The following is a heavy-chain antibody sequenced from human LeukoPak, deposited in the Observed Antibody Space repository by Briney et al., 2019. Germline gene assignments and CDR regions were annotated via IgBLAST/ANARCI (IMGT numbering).Heavy chain of an antibody. Sequence: GGSLRLSCAASGFTFNSYAMSWVRQAPGKGLEWVSAISGSGGSTYDADSVKGRFTISRDNSKNTLYLQMNSLRAEDTAVYYCAKAAYSSSWYSPNDAFDIWGQGTMVTVSS. CDR1: GFTFNSYA. CDR2: ISGSGGST. CDR3: AKAAYSSSWYSPNDAFDI. D-gene: IGHD6-13*01. J-gene: IGHJ3*02. V-gene: IGHV3-23*01.